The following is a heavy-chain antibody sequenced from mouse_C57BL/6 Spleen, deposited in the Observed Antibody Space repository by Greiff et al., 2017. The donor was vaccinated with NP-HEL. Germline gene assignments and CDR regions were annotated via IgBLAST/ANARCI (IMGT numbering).Heavy chain of an antibody. CDR2: ISYDGSN. CDR3: ARDPDSTLDY. CDR1: GYSITSGYY. Sequence: DVKLQESGPGLVKPSQSLSLTCSVTGYSITSGYYWNWIRQFPGNKLEWMGYISYDGSNNYNPSLKNRISITRDTSKNQFFLKLNSVTTEDTATYYCARDPDSTLDYWGQGTTLTVSS. D-gene: IGHD2-5*01. J-gene: IGHJ2*01. V-gene: IGHV3-6*01.